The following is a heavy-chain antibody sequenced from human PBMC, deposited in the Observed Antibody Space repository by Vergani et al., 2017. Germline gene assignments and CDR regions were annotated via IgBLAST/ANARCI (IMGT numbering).Heavy chain of an antibody. CDR3: AKDSGITMGGAPVTRLDH. V-gene: IGHV3-23*01. CDR2: IGSRDGST. J-gene: IGHJ4*02. D-gene: IGHD3-10*01. CDR1: GFTFKSHA. Sequence: EVQLLESGGGLVQPGGSLRLSCVASGFTFKSHAMSWVRHVPGKGQEWVSVIGSRDGSTAYADSVKGRFTVSRDNSKNTLFLEMNSLRGEDTAVYYCAKDSGITMGGAPVTRLDHWGRGALVTVSS.